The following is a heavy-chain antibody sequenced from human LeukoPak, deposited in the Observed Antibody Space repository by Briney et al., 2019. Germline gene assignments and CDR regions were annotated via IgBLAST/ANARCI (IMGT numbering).Heavy chain of an antibody. CDR3: ARGGFGWPLGY. V-gene: IGHV4-30-4*08. J-gene: IGHJ4*02. Sequence: SQTLSLTCTVSGGSISSGDYYWSWIRQPPGKGLEWIGYIYYSGSTYYNPSLKSRVTISVDTSKNQFSLTLRSVTAADTAVYYCARGGFGWPLGYWGQGTLVTVSS. D-gene: IGHD3-16*01. CDR1: GGSISSGDYY. CDR2: IYYSGST.